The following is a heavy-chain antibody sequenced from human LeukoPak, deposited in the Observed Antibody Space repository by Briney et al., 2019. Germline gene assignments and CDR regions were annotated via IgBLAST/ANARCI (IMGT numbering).Heavy chain of an antibody. CDR2: IYYSGST. V-gene: IGHV4-59*08. Sequence: PSETLSLTCTVSGGSISSYYWSWIRQPPGKGLEWIGYIYYSGSTNYNPSLKSRVTISVDTSKNQFSLKLSSVTAADTAVYYCASNRIQTDAFDIWGQGTMVTVSS. J-gene: IGHJ3*02. CDR1: GGSISSYY. D-gene: IGHD1-14*01. CDR3: ASNRIQTDAFDI.